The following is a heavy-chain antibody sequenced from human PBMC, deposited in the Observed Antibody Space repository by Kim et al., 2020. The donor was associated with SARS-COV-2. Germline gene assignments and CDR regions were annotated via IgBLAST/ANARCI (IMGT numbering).Heavy chain of an antibody. CDR2: IRSRAYGGTT. Sequence: GGSLRLSCTASGFTFGDFAMSWFRQAPGKGLEWVGFIRSRAYGGTTEYAASVKGGFTISRDDSKSIAYLQMNSLKTEDTAVYYCTRGYSYGYRGRFDPWGQGTLVTVSS. D-gene: IGHD5-18*01. J-gene: IGHJ5*02. V-gene: IGHV3-49*03. CDR1: GFTFGDFA. CDR3: TRGYSYGYRGRFDP.